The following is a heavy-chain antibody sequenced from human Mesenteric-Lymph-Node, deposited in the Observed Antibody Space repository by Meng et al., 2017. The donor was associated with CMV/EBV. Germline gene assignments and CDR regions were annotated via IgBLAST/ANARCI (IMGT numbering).Heavy chain of an antibody. CDR3: ARAGYSYESGYYFDY. CDR2: IYYTGST. D-gene: IGHD5-18*01. CDR1: GGSISIYY. J-gene: IGHJ4*02. Sequence: TVSGGSISIYYWTWIRQPPGKGLEWIGFIYYTGSTYYNPSLKSRVTISLDTSKNQFSLKLSSVTAADTAIYFCARAGYSYESGYYFDYWGQGTLVTVSS. V-gene: IGHV4-59*12.